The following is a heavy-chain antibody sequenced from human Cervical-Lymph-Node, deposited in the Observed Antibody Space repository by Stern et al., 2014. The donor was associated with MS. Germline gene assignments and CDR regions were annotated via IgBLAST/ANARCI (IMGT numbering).Heavy chain of an antibody. J-gene: IGHJ4*02. V-gene: IGHV3-23*04. CDR1: GFTFSSYA. Sequence: EVQLEESGGGLVQPGGSLRLSCAASGFTFSSYAMSWVRQAPGKGLEWVSAISGSGGRTYYADSAKGRFTISRDNSKNTLDLLMNSLRAEDTAVYYCAKSTVTSLSDYWGQGTLVTVSS. CDR2: ISGSGGRT. CDR3: AKSTVTSLSDY. D-gene: IGHD4-17*01.